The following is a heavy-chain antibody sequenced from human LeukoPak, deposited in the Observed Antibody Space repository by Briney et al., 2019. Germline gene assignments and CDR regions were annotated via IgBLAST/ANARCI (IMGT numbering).Heavy chain of an antibody. CDR2: IIPIFGTA. CDR1: GGTFSSYA. D-gene: IGHD2-15*01. V-gene: IGHV1-69*13. Sequence: SVKVSCKASGGTFSSYAISWVRQAPGQGLEWMGGIIPIFGTANYAQKFQGRVTITADESTSTAYMELSSLRSDDTAVYYCAAGFCSGGSCSLTFDYWGRGTLVTVSS. J-gene: IGHJ4*02. CDR3: AAGFCSGGSCSLTFDY.